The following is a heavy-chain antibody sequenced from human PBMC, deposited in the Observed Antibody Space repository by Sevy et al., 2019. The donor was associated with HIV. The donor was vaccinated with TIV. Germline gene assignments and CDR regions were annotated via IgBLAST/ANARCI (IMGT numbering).Heavy chain of an antibody. Sequence: GGSLRLSCAASGFTFSGYAMHWVRQAPGKGLEWLAVISYDGSVKYYIDSVKGRFTISRDNTKNTLFLQLDSLGPGDTAVYYCVREGRNYEYIWGTYHSGFRAQGTLVTVSS. CDR1: GFTFSGYA. J-gene: IGHJ4*02. V-gene: IGHV3-30*04. CDR3: VREGRNYEYIWGTYHSGF. D-gene: IGHD3-16*02. CDR2: ISYDGSVK.